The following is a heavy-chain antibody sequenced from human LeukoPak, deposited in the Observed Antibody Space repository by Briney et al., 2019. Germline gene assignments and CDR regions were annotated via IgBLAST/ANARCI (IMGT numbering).Heavy chain of an antibody. V-gene: IGHV4-4*08. CDR2: IHSSGST. D-gene: IGHD6-13*01. CDR1: GGSISSYY. CDR3: ARRIAAAQGGAFDI. J-gene: IGHJ3*02. Sequence: SETLSLTCTVSGGSISSYYWSWIRQPPGKGLEWIGYIHSSGSTNYNPSLKSQVTISVDTSKNQLSLRLSSVTAADTAVYYCARRIAAAQGGAFDIWGQGTMVTVSS.